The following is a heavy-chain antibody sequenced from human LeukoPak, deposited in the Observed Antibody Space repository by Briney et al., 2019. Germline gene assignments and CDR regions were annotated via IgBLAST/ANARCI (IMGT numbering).Heavy chain of an antibody. CDR1: GYIFTNYW. V-gene: IGHV5-51*01. Sequence: GESLLISCKTSGYIFTNYWLAWVRQMPGKGLEWVGIFNPRDSSTRYSPSFQGQVTFSADNSISTAYLQWSSLRASDTAIYYCARHYGSAWFAHWGQGTQVTVSS. J-gene: IGHJ5*02. CDR3: ARHYGSAWFAH. D-gene: IGHD6-25*01. CDR2: FNPRDSST.